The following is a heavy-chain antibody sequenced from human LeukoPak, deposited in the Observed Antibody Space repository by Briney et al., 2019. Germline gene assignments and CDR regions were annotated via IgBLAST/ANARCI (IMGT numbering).Heavy chain of an antibody. Sequence: PGGSLGLSCAASGITFSSYAMSWVRQTPGKGLEWVSSISGSGGSTYYADSVKGRFTISRDNSKNTLYLQMNNLRAEDTALYYCAKIRRDSSGGYGTYFDYWGQGTLVTVSP. CDR1: GITFSSYA. V-gene: IGHV3-23*01. CDR3: AKIRRDSSGGYGTYFDY. J-gene: IGHJ4*02. CDR2: ISGSGGST. D-gene: IGHD6-19*01.